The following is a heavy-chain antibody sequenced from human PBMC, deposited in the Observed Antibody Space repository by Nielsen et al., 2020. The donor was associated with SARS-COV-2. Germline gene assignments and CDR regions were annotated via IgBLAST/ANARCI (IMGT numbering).Heavy chain of an antibody. V-gene: IGHV4-34*01. CDR1: GGSFSGYY. Sequence: SETLSLTCAVYGGSFSGYYWSWIRQPPGKGLEWIGEINHSGSTNYNPSLKSRVTISVDTSKNQFSLKLSSVTAADTAVYYCARQRGYSGNDYVDYWGQGTLVTVSS. CDR2: INHSGST. D-gene: IGHD5-12*01. J-gene: IGHJ4*02. CDR3: ARQRGYSGNDYVDY.